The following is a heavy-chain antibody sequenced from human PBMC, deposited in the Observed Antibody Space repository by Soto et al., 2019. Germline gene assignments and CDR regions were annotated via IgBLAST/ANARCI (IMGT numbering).Heavy chain of an antibody. CDR3: ARHVSPYYSGSGSYYPDS. V-gene: IGHV5-51*01. CDR2: IYPGDSDT. CDR1: GYSFTSYW. D-gene: IGHD3-10*01. Sequence: GESLKISCEGSGYSFTSYWIGWLRQMPGKGLEWMAIIYPGDSDTRYSPSFQGQVTISVDKSISTAYLKWRSLKASDTAMYYCARHVSPYYSGSGSYYPDSWGQGTVVTVSS. J-gene: IGHJ4*02.